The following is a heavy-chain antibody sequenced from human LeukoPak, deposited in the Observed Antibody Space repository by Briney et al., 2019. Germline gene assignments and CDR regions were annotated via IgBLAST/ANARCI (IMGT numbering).Heavy chain of an antibody. J-gene: IGHJ4*02. CDR2: IIPILGTA. CDR3: ARGWSSNTCSLDY. CDR1: GGTFSSYA. D-gene: IGHD2/OR15-2a*01. Sequence: SVKVSCKASGGTFSSYAISWVRQAPGQGLEWMGRIIPILGTANYAQKFQGRVTITADKSTSTAYMELSSLRSDDTAVYYCARGWSSNTCSLDYWGQGTLVTVSS. V-gene: IGHV1-69*04.